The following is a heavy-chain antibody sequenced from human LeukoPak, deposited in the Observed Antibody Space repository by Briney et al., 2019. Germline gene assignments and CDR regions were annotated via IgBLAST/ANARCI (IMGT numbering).Heavy chain of an antibody. CDR3: AKDGYSSSWWTYYFDY. CDR2: ISYDGSNK. Sequence: GRSLRLSCAASGFTFSSYGMHWVRQAPGKGLEWVAVISYDGSNKYYADSVKGRFTISRDNSKNTLYLQMNSLRAEDTAVYYCAKDGYSSSWWTYYFDYWGQGTLVTVSS. J-gene: IGHJ4*02. CDR1: GFTFSSYG. D-gene: IGHD6-13*01. V-gene: IGHV3-30*18.